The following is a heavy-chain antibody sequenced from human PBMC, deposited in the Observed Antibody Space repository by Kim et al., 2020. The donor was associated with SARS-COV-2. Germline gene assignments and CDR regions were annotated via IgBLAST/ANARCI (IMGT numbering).Heavy chain of an antibody. Sequence: GGSLRLSCSASGFTFSSYAIHWFRQAPGKGLEYVSGINNNGDTTYYADSVKGRFTISRDNSKNTLFLQMSILRAEDTAVYYCVKGRGVTPYYGMDVWGQG. CDR2: INNNGDTT. J-gene: IGHJ6*02. CDR1: GFTFSSYA. D-gene: IGHD3-10*01. CDR3: VKGRGVTPYYGMDV. V-gene: IGHV3-64D*06.